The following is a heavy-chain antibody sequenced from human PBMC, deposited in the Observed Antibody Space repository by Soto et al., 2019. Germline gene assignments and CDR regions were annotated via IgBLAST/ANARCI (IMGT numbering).Heavy chain of an antibody. V-gene: IGHV4-34*02. CDR2: INHSGST. Sequence: QVQLQQWGAGLVRPSETLSLTCAVSGGSFSGYYWNWIRQPPGKGLEWIGEINHSGSTDYNPSLKSLITRSVDTSTRKSSLKLSSVTAADTGVYYCAGETSDYDILTGPTTFDIWGQGTMVTVSS. D-gene: IGHD3-9*01. J-gene: IGHJ3*02. CDR1: GGSFSGYY. CDR3: AGETSDYDILTGPTTFDI.